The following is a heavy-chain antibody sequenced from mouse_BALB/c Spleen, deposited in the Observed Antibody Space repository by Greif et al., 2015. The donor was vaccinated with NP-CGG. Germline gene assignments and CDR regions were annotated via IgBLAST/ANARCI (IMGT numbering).Heavy chain of an antibody. Sequence: EVMLVESGGGLVQPGGSRKLSCAASGFTFSSFGMHWVRQAPEKGLEWVAYISSGSSTIYYADTVKGRFTISRDNPKNTLFLQMTSLRSEDTAMYYCARSKVITTNGVFAYWGQGTLVTVSA. CDR1: GFTFSSFG. CDR2: ISSGSSTI. D-gene: IGHD2-4*01. CDR3: ARSKVITTNGVFAY. J-gene: IGHJ3*01. V-gene: IGHV5-17*02.